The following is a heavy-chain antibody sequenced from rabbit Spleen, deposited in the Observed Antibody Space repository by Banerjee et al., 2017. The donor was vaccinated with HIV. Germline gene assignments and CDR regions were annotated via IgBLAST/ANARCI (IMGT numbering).Heavy chain of an antibody. D-gene: IGHD2-1*01. V-gene: IGHV1S45*01. CDR1: GFSFSSSYY. CDR2: IYTGNGNT. CDR3: ARDGDDDMGDFDL. Sequence: QEQLVESGGGLVQPEGSLTLTCTASGFSFSSSYYMCWVRQAPGKGLEWIACIYTGNGNTYYASWAKGRFTISKTSSTTVTLQMTSLTAADTATYFCARDGDDDMGDFDLWGPGTLVTVS. J-gene: IGHJ4*01.